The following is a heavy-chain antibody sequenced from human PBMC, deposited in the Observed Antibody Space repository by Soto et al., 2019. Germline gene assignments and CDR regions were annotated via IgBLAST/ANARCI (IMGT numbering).Heavy chain of an antibody. V-gene: IGHV4-59*11. J-gene: IGHJ4*02. CDR3: ARSSMVPVDYSGL. CDR2: IYDSGST. D-gene: IGHD3-10*01. Sequence: SATLSLTCSVSGDSPKNHYWAWIRYSPGKGLEWIGNIYDSGSTNYSPALKSRVSMSVDTSKNLFSLKMNSVTAADTAVYYCARSSMVPVDYSGLWCQGTVVA. CDR1: GDSPKNHY.